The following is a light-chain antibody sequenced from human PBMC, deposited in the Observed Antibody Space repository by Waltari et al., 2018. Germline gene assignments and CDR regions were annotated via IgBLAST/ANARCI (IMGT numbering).Light chain of an antibody. CDR1: SLRSYY. Sequence: SSELTQDPAVSVALGQTVRITCQGDSLRSYYASWYQQKPGQAPVLVIYGKNNRPSGIPDRFSGSISGNTASLTITGSQAQDEAYYYCNSRDSTGNHLVFGGGTKLTVL. J-gene: IGLJ2*01. CDR2: GKN. CDR3: NSRDSTGNHLV. V-gene: IGLV3-19*01.